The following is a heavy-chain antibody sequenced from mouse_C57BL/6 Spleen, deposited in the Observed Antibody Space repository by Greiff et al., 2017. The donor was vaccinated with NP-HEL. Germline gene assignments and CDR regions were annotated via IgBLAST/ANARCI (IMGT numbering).Heavy chain of an antibody. D-gene: IGHD2-1*01. CDR1: GYTFTSYW. V-gene: IGHV1-52*01. CDR2: IDPSDSET. Sequence: QVQLQQPGAELVRPGSSVKLSCKASGYTFTSYWMHWVKQRPIQGLEWIGNIDPSDSETHYNQKFKDKATLTVDKSSSTAYMQLSSLTSEDSAVYYCAREDGNYSPAWFAYWGQGTLVTVSA. J-gene: IGHJ3*01. CDR3: AREDGNYSPAWFAY.